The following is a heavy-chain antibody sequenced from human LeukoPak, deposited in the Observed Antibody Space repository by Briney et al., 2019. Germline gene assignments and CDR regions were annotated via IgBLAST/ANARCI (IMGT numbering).Heavy chain of an antibody. CDR1: GGSFSGYY. D-gene: IGHD3-22*01. Sequence: SETLSLTCAVYGGSFSGYYWSWIRQPPGKGLEWIGEINHSGSTNYNPCLKSRVTIPEDTTKNQFCLKRRCVPHADTPVYYCARGSAEPDMGGTHYYDSSGYYAVDYWGQGTLVTVSS. CDR2: INHSGST. V-gene: IGHV4-34*01. CDR3: ARGSAEPDMGGTHYYDSSGYYAVDY. J-gene: IGHJ4*02.